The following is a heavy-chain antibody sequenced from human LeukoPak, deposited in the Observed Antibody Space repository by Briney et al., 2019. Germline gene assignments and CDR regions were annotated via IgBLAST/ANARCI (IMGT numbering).Heavy chain of an antibody. CDR2: INPNSGGT. CDR3: ARGVNMYVRYYYDSSGYYYFDY. J-gene: IGHJ4*02. Sequence: GASVKVSCKASGGTFSSYAISWVRQAPGQGLEWMGWINPNSGGTNYAQKFQGRVTMTRDTSISTAYMELSRLRSDDTAVYYCARGVNMYVRYYYDSSGYYYFDYWGQGTLVTVSS. V-gene: IGHV1-2*02. CDR1: GGTFSSYA. D-gene: IGHD3-22*01.